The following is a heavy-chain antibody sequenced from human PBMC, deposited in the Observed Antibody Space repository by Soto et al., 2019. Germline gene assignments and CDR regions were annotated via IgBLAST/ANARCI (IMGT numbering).Heavy chain of an antibody. CDR1: GGSISSYY. Sequence: QVQLQESGPGLVKPSETLSLTCTVSGGSISSYYWSWIRQPPGKGLEWIGYIYYSGSTNYNPSLKSRVTISVDTSKNQFSLKLSSVTAADTDVYYCATPYAGNFDYWGQGTLVTVSS. J-gene: IGHJ4*02. D-gene: IGHD2-8*01. V-gene: IGHV4-59*01. CDR3: ATPYAGNFDY. CDR2: IYYSGST.